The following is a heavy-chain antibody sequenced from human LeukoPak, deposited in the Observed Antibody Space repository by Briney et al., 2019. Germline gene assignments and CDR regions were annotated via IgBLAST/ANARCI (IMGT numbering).Heavy chain of an antibody. D-gene: IGHD6-13*01. V-gene: IGHV4-59*01. CDR1: GASISSYS. CDR3: ARDLGSAGLFDY. CDR2: IYHTGST. J-gene: IGHJ4*02. Sequence: PSETLSLTCTVSGASISSYSWSWIWQPPGKGLEWVGFIYHTGSTNYNPSLQSRVTISVDTSKKQFSLKLSSVTAADTAVYYCARDLGSAGLFDYWGQGTLATVSS.